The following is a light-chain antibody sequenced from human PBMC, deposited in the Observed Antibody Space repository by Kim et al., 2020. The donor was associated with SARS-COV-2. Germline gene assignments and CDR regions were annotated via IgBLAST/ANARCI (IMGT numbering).Light chain of an antibody. V-gene: IGKV4-1*01. J-gene: IGKJ2*01. CDR2: WAS. CDR3: QQYYSIPYT. Sequence: DIVMTQSPDSLAVSLGERATINCKSSQSVLFSSNNKNNLAWYQQKPGQPPKLLIYWASTRESGVPDRFSGSGSGTEFTLTISSLQAEDVAVYYCQQYYSIPYTFGQGTKLEIK. CDR1: QSVLFSSNNKNN.